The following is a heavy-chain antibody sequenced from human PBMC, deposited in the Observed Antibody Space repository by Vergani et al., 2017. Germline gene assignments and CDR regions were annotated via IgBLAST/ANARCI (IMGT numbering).Heavy chain of an antibody. Sequence: EVQLLQPEGAVVQPGGSLRLSCVASGFTFSSHAMSWVRQGHGQGLGWVSAIGGSGGSTYYADPVKVRFTISRDNSKNTLYLQMNSLRAEDTAVYYCAKGRIAAAGRLWFDPWGQGTLVAVSS. D-gene: IGHD6-13*01. V-gene: IGHV3-23*01. CDR2: IGGSGGST. CDR1: GFTFSSHA. J-gene: IGHJ5*02. CDR3: AKGRIAAAGRLWFDP.